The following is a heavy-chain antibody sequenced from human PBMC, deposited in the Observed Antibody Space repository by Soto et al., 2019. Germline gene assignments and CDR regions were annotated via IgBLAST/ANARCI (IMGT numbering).Heavy chain of an antibody. CDR2: ISGSGTT. D-gene: IGHD3-10*01. Sequence: GGSLRLSCAASGFTFSNSAMSWVRQAPGKGLEWVSGISGSGTTYYADSVKGRFTISRDNSKNTLYLQMNSLRAEDTAIYYCAKDPYYYGSGAFDSWGQGTLVTVSS. V-gene: IGHV3-23*01. CDR1: GFTFSNSA. J-gene: IGHJ4*02. CDR3: AKDPYYYGSGAFDS.